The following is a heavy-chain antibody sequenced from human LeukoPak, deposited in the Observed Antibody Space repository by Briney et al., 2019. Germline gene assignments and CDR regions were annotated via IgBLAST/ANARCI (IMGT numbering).Heavy chain of an antibody. D-gene: IGHD3-22*01. CDR2: ISYDGSNK. CDR3: AKDLVTAYGYYYDSSGYQVDY. J-gene: IGHJ4*02. CDR1: GFTFSSYA. V-gene: IGHV3-30-3*01. Sequence: GRSLRLSCAASGFTFSSYAMHWVRQAPGKGLEWVAVISYDGSNKYYADSVKGRFTISRDNSENTLYLQMNSLRAEDTAVYYCAKDLVTAYGYYYDSSGYQVDYWGQGTLVTVSS.